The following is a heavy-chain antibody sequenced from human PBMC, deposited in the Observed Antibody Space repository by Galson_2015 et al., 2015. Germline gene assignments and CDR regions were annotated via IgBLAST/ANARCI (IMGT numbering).Heavy chain of an antibody. V-gene: IGHV3-30-3*01. CDR1: GFTFSSYA. CDR2: ISYDGSNK. Sequence: SLRLSCAASGFTFSSYAMHWVRQAPGKGLEWVAVISYDGSNKYYADSVKGRFTISRDNSKNTLYLQMNSLRAEDTAVHYCARALPAAIDHDAFEIWGQGTMVTVSS. CDR3: ARALPAAIDHDAFEI. D-gene: IGHD2-2*01. J-gene: IGHJ3*02.